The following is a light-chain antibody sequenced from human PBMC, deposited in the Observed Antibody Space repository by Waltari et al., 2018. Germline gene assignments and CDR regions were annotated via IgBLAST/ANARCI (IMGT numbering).Light chain of an antibody. CDR3: SSYTSSSTYVV. Sequence: QSALTQPASVSGSPGQSLTISCTGTSSDVGDYNYVSWYQRHPGKAPKLIIFDVSNRPSGVSNRFSGSKSGDTASLTISGLQAEDEADYYCSSYTSSSTYVVFGGGTNLTVL. J-gene: IGLJ2*01. CDR1: SSDVGDYNY. V-gene: IGLV2-14*03. CDR2: DVS.